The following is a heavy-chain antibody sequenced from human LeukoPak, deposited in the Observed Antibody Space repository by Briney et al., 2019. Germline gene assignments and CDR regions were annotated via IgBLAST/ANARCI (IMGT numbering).Heavy chain of an antibody. J-gene: IGHJ4*02. D-gene: IGHD3-10*01. CDR1: GFTFGNYP. Sequence: GGSLRLSCAASGFTFGNYPFSWVRQAPGKGLEWVSVVSANGVSTLYANSVKGRFTISRDNFVNTLYLQMSSLRAEDTAVYYCAKDRGYTTGRDYDFWGQGALVTVSS. V-gene: IGHV3-23*01. CDR3: AKDRGYTTGRDYDF. CDR2: VSANGVST.